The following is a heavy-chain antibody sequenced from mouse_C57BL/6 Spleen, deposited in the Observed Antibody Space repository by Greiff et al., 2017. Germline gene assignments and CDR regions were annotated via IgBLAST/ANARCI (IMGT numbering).Heavy chain of an antibody. J-gene: IGHJ4*01. Sequence: QVQLQQPGAELVMPGASVQLSCKASGYTFTSYWMHWVKQRPGQGLEWIGEIDPSDSYTNYNQKFKGKSTLTVDKSSSTAYMQLSSLTSEDSAVYYCARTYYSNYYYAMDYWGQGTSVTVAS. CDR3: ARTYYSNYYYAMDY. CDR2: IDPSDSYT. CDR1: GYTFTSYW. D-gene: IGHD2-5*01. V-gene: IGHV1-69*01.